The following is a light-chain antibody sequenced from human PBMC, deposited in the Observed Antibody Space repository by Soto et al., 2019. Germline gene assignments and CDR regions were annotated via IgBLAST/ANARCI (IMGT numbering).Light chain of an antibody. CDR1: QSVSSY. J-gene: IGKJ5*01. Sequence: EIVLTQSAATLSWSAGERATLSWWASQSVSSYLAWYQQKPGQAPRLLIYDASNRATGIPARFSGSLYGTDFNLTISSLEXEDFAVYXXXQXSXXXLTFXXGTRLEI. CDR2: DAS. V-gene: IGKV3-11*01. CDR3: XQXSXXXLT.